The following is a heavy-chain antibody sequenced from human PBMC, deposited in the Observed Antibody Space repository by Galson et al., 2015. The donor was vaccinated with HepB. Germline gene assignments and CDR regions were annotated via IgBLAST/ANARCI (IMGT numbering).Heavy chain of an antibody. D-gene: IGHD4-17*01. V-gene: IGHV5-10-1*01. Sequence: QSGAEVKKPGESLKISCTGSGYSFTSYWISWVRQMPGKGLEWMGRIDPSDSYTNYSPSFQGHVTISADKSISTAYLQWSSLKASDTAMYYCARRGTVTTVYYGMDVWGQGTTVTVSS. CDR2: IDPSDSYT. CDR1: GYSFTSYW. J-gene: IGHJ6*02. CDR3: ARRGTVTTVYYGMDV.